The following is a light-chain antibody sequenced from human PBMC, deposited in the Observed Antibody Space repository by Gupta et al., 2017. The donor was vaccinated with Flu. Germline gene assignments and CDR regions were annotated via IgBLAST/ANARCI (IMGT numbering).Light chain of an antibody. J-gene: IGLJ3*02. CDR3: GTWDNSRSAWV. CDR2: DND. CDR1: SSNIGSGNNY. Sequence: QSVLTQPPSVSAAPGQTVTISCSGRSSNIGSGNNYVSWYQQLPGTAPKLLIYDNDKRPSGIPDRFSGSKSDTSATLGITGLQTGDEADYYCGTWDNSRSAWVFSGGTKLTVL. V-gene: IGLV1-51*01.